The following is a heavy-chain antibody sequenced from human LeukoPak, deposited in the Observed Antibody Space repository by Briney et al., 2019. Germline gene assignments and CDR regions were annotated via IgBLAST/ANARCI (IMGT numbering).Heavy chain of an antibody. CDR2: IYYSGST. CDR3: MGYVTVTAFFDY. D-gene: IGHD2-8*01. J-gene: IGHJ4*02. CDR1: GGSISSSSYY. V-gene: IGHV4-39*01. Sequence: SETLSLTCTVSGGSISSSSYYWGWIRQPPGKGLEWIGSIYYSGSTYYNPSLKSRVTISVDTSKNQFSLKLNSVTAADTAVYYCMGYVTVTAFFDYWGQGTLVTASS.